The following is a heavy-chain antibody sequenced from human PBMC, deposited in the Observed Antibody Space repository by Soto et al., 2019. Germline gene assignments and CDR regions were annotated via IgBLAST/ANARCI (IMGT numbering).Heavy chain of an antibody. V-gene: IGHV3-23*01. Sequence: EVHLLESGGGLVQPGGSLRLSCAASGFTFASYAMGWVRQAPGEGLEWVSSIGGSGFYTYYADSVKGRFTISRDNFTNTLYLQMNSLRAEDTAVYYCAKDNLAPYSKGCALRFDPWGQGTLVTVSS. D-gene: IGHD6-19*01. CDR3: AKDNLAPYSKGCALRFDP. CDR1: GFTFASYA. J-gene: IGHJ5*02. CDR2: IGGSGFYT.